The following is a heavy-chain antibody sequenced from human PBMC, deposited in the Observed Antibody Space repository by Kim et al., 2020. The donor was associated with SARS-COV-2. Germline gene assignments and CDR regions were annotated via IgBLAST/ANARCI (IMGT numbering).Heavy chain of an antibody. CDR3: ALGRPGTFDI. J-gene: IGHJ3*02. V-gene: IGHV6-1*01. CDR1: GDGLSSNSAS. D-gene: IGHD6-6*01. Sequence: SQTLSLTCGISGDGLSSNSASWNWTRQSPSRGLEWLGRTYYRSKWYNDYAVSVKSLITINPDTSKSQFSLQLNSVTPEDTTVYYCALGRPGTFDIWGLGT. CDR2: TYYRSKWYN.